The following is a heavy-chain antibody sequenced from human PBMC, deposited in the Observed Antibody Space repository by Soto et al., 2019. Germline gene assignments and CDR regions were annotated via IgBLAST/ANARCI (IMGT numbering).Heavy chain of an antibody. CDR3: ARDHPHSYGVYYFDY. D-gene: IGHD5-18*01. CDR2: IYSSGST. CDR1: GGSINSGGYY. Sequence: SETLSLTCTVSGGSINSGGYYWSWIRQPPGKGLEWIGYIYSSGSTHYNPSLQNRVTISIDTSKNQVSLKVNSVTAADTAVYYCARDHPHSYGVYYFDYWGQGTPVTVSS. J-gene: IGHJ4*02. V-gene: IGHV4-61*08.